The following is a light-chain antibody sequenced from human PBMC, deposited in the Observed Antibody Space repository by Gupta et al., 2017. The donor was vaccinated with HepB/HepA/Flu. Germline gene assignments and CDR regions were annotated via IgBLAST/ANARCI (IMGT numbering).Light chain of an antibody. CDR2: GAS. CDR3: QHYGSSLWT. CDR1: QSIRITY. J-gene: IGKJ1*01. V-gene: IGKV3-20*01. Sequence: EIVLTQSPGTLSLSPGERAALSCRASQSIRITYLAWYQNKSGQAPRLLIYGASNRATGIPDRFSASGSGTDFTLTISRLEPEDFAVYYCQHYGSSLWTFGQGTKVEVK.